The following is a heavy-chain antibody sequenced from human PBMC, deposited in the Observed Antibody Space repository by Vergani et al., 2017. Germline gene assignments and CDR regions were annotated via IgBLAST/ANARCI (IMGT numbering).Heavy chain of an antibody. CDR1: GGSFSGYY. D-gene: IGHD3-3*01. CDR3: AIRYDFWSGYSTAGFDP. J-gene: IGHJ5*02. V-gene: IGHV4-34*01. Sequence: QVQLQQWGAGLLKPSETLSLTCAVYGGSFSGYYWSWIRQPPGKGLEWIGEINHSGSTNYNPSLKSRVTISVDTSKNQFSLKLSSVTAADTAGYYCAIRYDFWSGYSTAGFDPWGQGTLVTVSS. CDR2: INHSGST.